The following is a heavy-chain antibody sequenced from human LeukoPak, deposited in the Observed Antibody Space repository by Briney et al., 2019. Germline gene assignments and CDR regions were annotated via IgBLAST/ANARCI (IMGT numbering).Heavy chain of an antibody. V-gene: IGHV1-69*01. Sequence: SSVKVSCKASGGTFSSYAISWVRQAPGQGLEWMGGIIPIFGTANYAQKFQGRVTITADESTRTAYMELSSLRSEDTAVYYCATRGVYSSSWYEGYFDYWGQGTLVTVSS. CDR2: IIPIFGTA. CDR1: GGTFSSYA. CDR3: ATRGVYSSSWYEGYFDY. J-gene: IGHJ4*02. D-gene: IGHD6-13*01.